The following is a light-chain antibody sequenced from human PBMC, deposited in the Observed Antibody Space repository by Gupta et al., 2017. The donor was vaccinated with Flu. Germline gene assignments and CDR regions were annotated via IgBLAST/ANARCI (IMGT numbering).Light chain of an antibody. J-gene: IGKJ1*01. CDR1: QRLTSTY. CDR3: QQYYRSPKT. CDR2: GAS. V-gene: IGKV3-20*01. Sequence: VLTQSPGTLSLSPGERAPLSCRARQRLTSTYLAWYQQKPGQGPRLLIYGASSRAADIPDRFSGSGSGTDFTLTISRLEPEDFAVYYCQQYYRSPKTFGQGTKVEVK.